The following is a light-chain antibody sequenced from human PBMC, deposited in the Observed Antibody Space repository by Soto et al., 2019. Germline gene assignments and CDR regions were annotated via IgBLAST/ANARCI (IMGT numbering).Light chain of an antibody. Sequence: QSVLTQPPSVSVAPGQRVTISCTGSSSNIGAGYDVHWYQQLPGTAPKLLIYGNSNRTSGVPARFSGSKSGTAASLAITGLHAEDEADDYCQSYDSSLSGNVVFGGGTKLTVL. CDR3: QSYDSSLSGNVV. CDR2: GNS. V-gene: IGLV1-40*01. CDR1: SSNIGAGYD. J-gene: IGLJ2*01.